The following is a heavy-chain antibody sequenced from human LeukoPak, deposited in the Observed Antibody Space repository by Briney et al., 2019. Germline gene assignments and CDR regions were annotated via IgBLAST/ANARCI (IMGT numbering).Heavy chain of an antibody. V-gene: IGHV3-74*01. J-gene: IGHJ5*02. CDR2: INIDGATT. D-gene: IGHD1-26*01. CDR3: VRGAVGTGVWFDP. Sequence: GGSLRLSCAASGFTFSGYWMHWVRQAPGKGLEWVSRINIDGATTNCADPVKGRFTISRDNAKNTLHLQMNSLRADDTAVYYCVRGAVGTGVWFDPWGQGTLVTVSS. CDR1: GFTFSGYW.